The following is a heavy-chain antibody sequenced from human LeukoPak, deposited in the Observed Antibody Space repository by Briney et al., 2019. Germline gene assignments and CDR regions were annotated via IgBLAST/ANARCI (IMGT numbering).Heavy chain of an antibody. D-gene: IGHD2-15*01. CDR3: ARAPSPRSGGTLIYGMDV. J-gene: IGHJ6*04. CDR1: GYTFTSYY. CDR2: INPSGGST. V-gene: IGHV1-46*01. Sequence: ASVKVSCKASGYTFTSYYMHWVRQAPGQGLEWMGIINPSGGSTSYAQKFQGRVTMTRDTPTSTVYMELSSLRSEDTAVYYCARAPSPRSGGTLIYGMDVWGKGTTVTVSS.